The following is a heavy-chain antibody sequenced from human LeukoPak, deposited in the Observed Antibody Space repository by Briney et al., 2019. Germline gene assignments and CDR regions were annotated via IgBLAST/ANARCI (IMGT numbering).Heavy chain of an antibody. CDR2: IYYSGST. V-gene: IGHV4-39*01. J-gene: IGHJ3*02. CDR1: GGSISSSSYY. Sequence: SETLSLTCTVSGGSISSSSYYWGWIRQPPGKGLEWIGSIYYSGSTYYNPSLKSRVTMSVDTSKNQFSLKLSSVTAADTAVYYCARLDNYYGSGSPYYVDAFDIWGQGTMVTVSS. D-gene: IGHD3-10*01. CDR3: ARLDNYYGSGSPYYVDAFDI.